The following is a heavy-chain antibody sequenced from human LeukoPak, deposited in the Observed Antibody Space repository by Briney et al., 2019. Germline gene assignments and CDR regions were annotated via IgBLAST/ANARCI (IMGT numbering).Heavy chain of an antibody. CDR2: INSDGSST. CDR1: GFTFSNFW. D-gene: IGHD1-26*01. CDR3: VRQDSGSYLGGY. J-gene: IGHJ4*02. V-gene: IGHV3-74*01. Sequence: GGSLRLSCAASGFTFSNFWMHWVRQAPGEGLVWVSHINSDGSSTSYADSVRGRFTISRDTAKNTLYLQMNSLKAEDTAVYYCVRQDSGSYLGGYWGQGTLVTVSS.